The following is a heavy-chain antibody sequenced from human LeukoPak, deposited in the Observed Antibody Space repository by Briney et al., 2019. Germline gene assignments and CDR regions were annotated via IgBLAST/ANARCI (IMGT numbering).Heavy chain of an antibody. V-gene: IGHV3-66*01. CDR1: GFTVSGAY. CDR3: ARMTQNAFDI. CDR2: IYSGGNA. J-gene: IGHJ3*02. Sequence: GGSLRLSCAASGFTVSGAYMSWVRQAPGKGLEWVSVIYSGGNAYYADSVKGRFTISRDNSKNTLYLQMNSLRAEDTAVYYCARMTQNAFDIWGHGTMVTVSS.